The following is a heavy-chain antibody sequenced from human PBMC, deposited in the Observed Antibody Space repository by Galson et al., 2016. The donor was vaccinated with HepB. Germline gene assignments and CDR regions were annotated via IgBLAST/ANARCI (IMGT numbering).Heavy chain of an antibody. D-gene: IGHD2-2*02. Sequence: QSGAEVKKPGESLKISCQGSGYNFRNSWIAWVRQMPGKGLEWMGIVYPYDSDTKYSPSFQGQVIMSVDKSNSTAYLQWRSLRASDTAMYFCARVNFDSKFRSIPDFFGPWGQGTPVIVSS. V-gene: IGHV5-51*01. CDR2: VYPYDSDT. CDR3: ARVNFDSKFRSIPDFFGP. J-gene: IGHJ5*02. CDR1: GYNFRNSW.